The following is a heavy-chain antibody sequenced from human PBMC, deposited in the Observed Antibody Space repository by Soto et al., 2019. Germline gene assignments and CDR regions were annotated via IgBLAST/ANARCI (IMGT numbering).Heavy chain of an antibody. D-gene: IGHD3-10*01. J-gene: IGHJ6*03. CDR3: ARGEWMIRGADYYYSMNV. CDR2: INHKKNT. Sequence: QVQLQQWGAGLLRPSETLSLTCAVYGGSFNHYFRTWIRQPPGKGPEWTGEINHKKNTHYNPSLESRVTFSVDTSKNQFSLRLTSVTAADMALYYCARGEWMIRGADYYYSMNVGGKGTTVTVSS. V-gene: IGHV4-34*02. CDR1: GGSFNHYF.